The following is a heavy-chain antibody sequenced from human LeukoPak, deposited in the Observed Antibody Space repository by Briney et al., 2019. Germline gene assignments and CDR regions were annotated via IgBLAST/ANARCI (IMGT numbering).Heavy chain of an antibody. CDR1: GYRFANNW. Sequence: GESLKISCQGSGYRFANNWIGWVRQVPGEGLEWMGTIYPGDSDTRYSPSSQGQVTISVDKSISTAYLQWSSMKASDTAIYYCARHSTRPNWYTPIDSWGQGTLVTVSS. CDR2: IYPGDSDT. D-gene: IGHD1-20*01. V-gene: IGHV5-51*01. J-gene: IGHJ4*02. CDR3: ARHSTRPNWYTPIDS.